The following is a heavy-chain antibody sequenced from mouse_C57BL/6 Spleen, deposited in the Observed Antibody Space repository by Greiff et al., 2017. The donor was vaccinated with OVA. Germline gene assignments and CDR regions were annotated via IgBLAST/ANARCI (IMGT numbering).Heavy chain of an antibody. J-gene: IGHJ4*01. CDR3: ARYIYYGNYYAMDY. CDR2: IRNKANGYTT. Sequence: EVMLVESGGGLVQPGGSLSLSCAASGFTFTDYYMSWVRQPPGQALEWLGFIRNKANGYTTEYSASVKGRFTISRDNSQSILYLQMNALRAEDSATYYCARYIYYGNYYAMDYWGQGTSATVSS. D-gene: IGHD2-1*01. V-gene: IGHV7-3*01. CDR1: GFTFTDYY.